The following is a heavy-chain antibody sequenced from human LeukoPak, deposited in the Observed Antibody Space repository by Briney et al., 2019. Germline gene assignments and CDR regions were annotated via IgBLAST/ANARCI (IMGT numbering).Heavy chain of an antibody. V-gene: IGHV3-74*01. D-gene: IGHD4-17*01. J-gene: IGHJ4*02. CDR1: GFTFSTYW. CDR3: ARDVGGDYALALDY. CDR2: INTDGRNT. Sequence: GGSLRLSCAASGFTFSTYWMHWVRQAPGKGLVWVSHINTDGRNTTYADSVKGRFTISRDNAKNSLYLQMNSLRAEDTAVYYCARDVGGDYALALDYWGQGTLVTVSS.